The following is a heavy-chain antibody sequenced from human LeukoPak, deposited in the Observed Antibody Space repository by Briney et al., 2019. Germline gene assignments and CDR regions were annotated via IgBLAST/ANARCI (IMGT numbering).Heavy chain of an antibody. J-gene: IGHJ4*02. V-gene: IGHV3-23*01. D-gene: IGHD2-15*01. CDR3: ARDRICSGGSCYYFDY. Sequence: GGSLRLSCGASGFTFSEYGMNWVRQAPGKGLEWVSSILRSGEGTYYAESVKGRFTISRDNSKNTLYLQMNSLRAEDTAVYYCARDRICSGGSCYYFDYWGQGTLVTVSS. CDR2: ILRSGEGT. CDR1: GFTFSEYG.